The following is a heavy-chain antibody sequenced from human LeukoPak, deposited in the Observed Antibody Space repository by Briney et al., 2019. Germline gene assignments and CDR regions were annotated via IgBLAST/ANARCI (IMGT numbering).Heavy chain of an antibody. CDR1: GYTFTSYG. D-gene: IGHD3-10*01. CDR3: ARGGFGEFVNWFDP. CDR2: ISAYNGNT. J-gene: IGHJ5*02. Sequence: ASVKVSCKASGYTFTSYGISWVRQAPGQGLEWMGWISAYNGNTNYAQKLQGRVTATTDTSTSTAYMELRSLGSDDTAVYYCARGGFGEFVNWFDPWGQGTLVTVSS. V-gene: IGHV1-18*01.